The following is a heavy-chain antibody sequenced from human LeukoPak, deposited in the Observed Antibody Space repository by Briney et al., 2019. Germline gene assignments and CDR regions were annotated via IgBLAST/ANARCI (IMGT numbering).Heavy chain of an antibody. D-gene: IGHD5-24*01. CDR3: ARDKGLRYGYSLLDY. V-gene: IGHV4-61*01. CDR2: VYYSGST. CDR1: DASVSSDNYY. J-gene: IGHJ4*02. Sequence: SETLSLTCTVSDASVSSDNYYWSWIRQPPGKGLEWIGYVYYSGSTNYNPSPKSRVTISVDTSKNQFSLKLSSVTAADTAVYYCARDKGLRYGYSLLDYWGQGTLVTVSS.